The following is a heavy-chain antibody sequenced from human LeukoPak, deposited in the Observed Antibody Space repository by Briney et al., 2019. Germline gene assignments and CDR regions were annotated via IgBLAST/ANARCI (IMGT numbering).Heavy chain of an antibody. CDR2: ISGSGGST. CDR3: AKSADIVATIDY. D-gene: IGHD5-12*01. J-gene: IGHJ4*02. CDR1: GFTFSSYA. Sequence: PGGSLTLSCAASGFTFSSYAMSWVRQAPGKGLVWGSAISGSGGSTYYADSGKGRFTISRDNSKNTLYLQMNSLRDKATAVYYCAKSADIVATIDYWGQGTLVTVSS. V-gene: IGHV3-23*01.